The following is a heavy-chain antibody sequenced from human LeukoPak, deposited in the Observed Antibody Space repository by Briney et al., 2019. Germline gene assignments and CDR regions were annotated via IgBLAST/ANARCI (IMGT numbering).Heavy chain of an antibody. Sequence: SETLSLTCTVSGGSISSSSYYWGWIRQPPGKGLEWIGSIYYSGSTYYNPSLKSRVTISVDTSKNQFSLKLSSVTAADTAVYYGARHAEDSGGKWEVYSYYSNMDVWGKGTPVTISS. CDR2: IYYSGST. J-gene: IGHJ6*03. CDR3: ARHAEDSGGKWEVYSYYSNMDV. CDR1: GGSISSSSYY. D-gene: IGHD4-23*01. V-gene: IGHV4-39*01.